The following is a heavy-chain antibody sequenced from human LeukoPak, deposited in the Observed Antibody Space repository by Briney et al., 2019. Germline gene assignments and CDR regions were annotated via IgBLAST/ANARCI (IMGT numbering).Heavy chain of an antibody. Sequence: PSETLSLTCTVSGASVSSDYWTWIRQTPGKGLEWLGYIYDSGRTDYNPSLRSRATISVDTAMNQFSVKLRSVTAADTAVYFCAGRGQRYLRGWGQGILASVSS. CDR3: AGRGQRYLRG. CDR1: GASVSSDY. CDR2: IYDSGRT. V-gene: IGHV4-4*08. J-gene: IGHJ4*02. D-gene: IGHD2/OR15-2a*01.